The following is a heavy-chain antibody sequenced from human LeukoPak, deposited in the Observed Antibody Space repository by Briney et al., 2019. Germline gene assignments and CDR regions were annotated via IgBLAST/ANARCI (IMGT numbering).Heavy chain of an antibody. Sequence: SSSSSYIYYADSVKGRFTISRDNSKNTLYLQMNSLRAEDTAVYYCAKDRAGTLGYWGQGTLVTVSS. J-gene: IGHJ4*02. CDR2: SSSSSYI. V-gene: IGHV3-21*01. D-gene: IGHD6-19*01. CDR3: AKDRAGTLGY.